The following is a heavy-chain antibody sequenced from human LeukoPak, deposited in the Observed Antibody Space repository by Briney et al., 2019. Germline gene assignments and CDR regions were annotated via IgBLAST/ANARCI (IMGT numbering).Heavy chain of an antibody. CDR2: IRSKAYGGTT. CDR1: GFTFSSYW. D-gene: IGHD3-10*01. Sequence: GGSLRLSCAASGFTFSSYWMSWFRQAPGKGLEWVGFIRSKAYGGTTEYAASVKGRFTISRDDSKSIAYLQMNSLKTEDTAVYYCTRADGPMVRGEDYWGQGTLVTVSS. CDR3: TRADGPMVRGEDY. J-gene: IGHJ4*02. V-gene: IGHV3-49*03.